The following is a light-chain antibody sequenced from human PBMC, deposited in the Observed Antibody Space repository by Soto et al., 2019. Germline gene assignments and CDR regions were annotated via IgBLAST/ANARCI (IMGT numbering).Light chain of an antibody. CDR3: GTWDSSLSAGV. Sequence: QSVLTQPPSVSAAPGQKVTISCSGSSSNIGNNYVSWYQQLPGTAPKLLIYDNNKRPSGIPDRFSGSKSGTSATLGITGLQTGYEADYYCGTWDSSLSAGVFGGGTKGTVL. CDR1: SSNIGNNY. V-gene: IGLV1-51*01. CDR2: DNN. J-gene: IGLJ3*02.